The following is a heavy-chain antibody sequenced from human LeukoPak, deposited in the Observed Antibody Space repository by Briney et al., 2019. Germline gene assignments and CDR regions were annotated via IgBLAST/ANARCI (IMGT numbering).Heavy chain of an antibody. Sequence: PGGSLRLSCAASGFTFSSYAMSWVRQAPGKGLEWVSAISGSGGSTYYADSVKGRFTISRDNSKNTLYLQMNSLRAEDTAVYYCATDLIDFWSGYPPRGGIDYWGQGTLVTVSS. V-gene: IGHV3-23*01. CDR2: ISGSGGST. J-gene: IGHJ4*02. CDR3: ATDLIDFWSGYPPRGGIDY. CDR1: GFTFSSYA. D-gene: IGHD3-3*01.